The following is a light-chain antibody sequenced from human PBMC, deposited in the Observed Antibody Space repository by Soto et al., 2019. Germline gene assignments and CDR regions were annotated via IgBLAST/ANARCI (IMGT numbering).Light chain of an antibody. V-gene: IGLV2-14*01. J-gene: IGLJ1*01. CDR2: EVN. CDR3: SSFTTTSTHV. CDR1: SSDIGAYDY. Sequence: QSALTQPASLSGSPGQSITISCTGTSSDIGAYDYVSWFQQHPGKAPKLMISEVNNRPSGVSNRFSGSKSGNTAYLTISGLQVEDEAEYFCSSFTTTSTHVFGTGTKLTV.